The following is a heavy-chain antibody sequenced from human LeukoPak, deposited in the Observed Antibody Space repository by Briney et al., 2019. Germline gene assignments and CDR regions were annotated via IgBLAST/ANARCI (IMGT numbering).Heavy chain of an antibody. D-gene: IGHD6-19*01. CDR3: ARLSSTQADYDY. CDR2: IYWDDDK. Sequence: GSGPTLVNPTQILMLTCTFSGFSLRTSGVGVGWIRLPPGKALEWLALIYWDDDKRYSPSLKTRLTITKDTSKNQVVLTMTNMDPVDTGTYCCARLSSTQADYDYWGQGTLVTVSS. J-gene: IGHJ4*02. V-gene: IGHV2-5*02. CDR1: GFSLRTSGVG.